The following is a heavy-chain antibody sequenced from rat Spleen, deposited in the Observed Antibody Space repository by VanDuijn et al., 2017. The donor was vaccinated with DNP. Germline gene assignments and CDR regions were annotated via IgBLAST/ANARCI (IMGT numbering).Heavy chain of an antibody. CDR1: GFSLTSHT. J-gene: IGHJ4*01. D-gene: IGHD1-2*01. Sequence: QVQVKESGPGLVQPSQTLSLTCTVSGFSLTSHTVSWVRQPPGKGLEWIAAMSSGGSTFYNSALKSRLSISRDTSKSQVFLKMNSLQTEDTAIYFCTRDRAAAMFYAMDAWGQGTSVTVSS. V-gene: IGHV2-6*01. CDR2: MSSGGST. CDR3: TRDRAAAMFYAMDA.